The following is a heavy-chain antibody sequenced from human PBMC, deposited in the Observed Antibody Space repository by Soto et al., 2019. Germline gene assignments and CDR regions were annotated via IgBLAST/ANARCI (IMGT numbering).Heavy chain of an antibody. Sequence: PGGSLRLSCAASGFTFSNAWMNWVRQAPGKGLEWVGRIKSKTDGGTTDYAAPVKGRFTISRDDSKNTLYLQMNSLKTEDTAVYYCTTDWEWELQAFDYWGQGTLVTVSS. D-gene: IGHD1-26*01. V-gene: IGHV3-15*07. CDR3: TTDWEWELQAFDY. J-gene: IGHJ4*02. CDR2: IKSKTDGGTT. CDR1: GFTFSNAW.